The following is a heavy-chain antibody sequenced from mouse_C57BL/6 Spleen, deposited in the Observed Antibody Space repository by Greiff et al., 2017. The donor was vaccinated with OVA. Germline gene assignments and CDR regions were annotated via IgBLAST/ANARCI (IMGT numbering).Heavy chain of an antibody. CDR1: GYTFTSYW. Sequence: VQLQQPGAELVRPGSSVKLSCKASGYTFTSYWMDWVKQRPGQGLEWIGNIYPSDSETHYNQKFKDKATLTVDKSSSTAYMQLSSLTSEDSAVYYCARAAIYYGNPWFAYWGKGTLVTVSA. V-gene: IGHV1-61*01. J-gene: IGHJ3*01. CDR2: IYPSDSET. CDR3: ARAAIYYGNPWFAY. D-gene: IGHD2-1*01.